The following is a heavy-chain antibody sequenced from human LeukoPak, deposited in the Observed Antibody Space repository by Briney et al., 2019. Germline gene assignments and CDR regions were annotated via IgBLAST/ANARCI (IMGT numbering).Heavy chain of an antibody. CDR2: IYYSGST. D-gene: IGHD3-22*01. V-gene: IGHV4-39*07. CDR3: ARFSHYYDSSGYRYYFDY. J-gene: IGHJ4*02. CDR1: GGSISSSSYY. Sequence: SETLSLTCTVSGGSISSSSYYWGWIRQPPGKGLEWIGSIYYSGSTYYNPSLKSRVTISVDTSKNQFSLKLSSVTAADTAVYYCARFSHYYDSSGYRYYFDYWGQGTLVTVSS.